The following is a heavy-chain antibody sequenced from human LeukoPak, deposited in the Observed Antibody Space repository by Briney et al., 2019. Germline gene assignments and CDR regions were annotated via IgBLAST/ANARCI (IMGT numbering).Heavy chain of an antibody. CDR3: ARGNAGTHDY. V-gene: IGHV4-59*01. CDR2: IYYSGST. Sequence: SETLSLTCAVYGGSFSGYYWSWIRQPPGKGLEWIGYIYYSGSTNYNPSLKSRVTISVDTSKNQFSLKLSSVTAADTAVYYCARGNAGTHDYWGQGTLVTVSS. D-gene: IGHD6-13*01. J-gene: IGHJ4*02. CDR1: GGSFSGYY.